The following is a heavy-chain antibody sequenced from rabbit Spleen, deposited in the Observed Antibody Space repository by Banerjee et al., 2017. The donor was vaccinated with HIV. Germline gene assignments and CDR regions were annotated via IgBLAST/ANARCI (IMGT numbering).Heavy chain of an antibody. CDR3: ARDTGSSFSTYGMDL. D-gene: IGHD8-1*01. CDR2: IYPGSSGST. J-gene: IGHJ3*01. CDR1: GFFFRSSRY. V-gene: IGHV1S40*01. Sequence: QALGGSGGGLGKPEGSFTPTCKAPGFFFRSSRYMCRVRQAPGKGLEWIACIYPGSSGSTYSATWAKGRFTISKTSSTTVTLQMTSLTAADTATYFCARDTGSSFSTYGMDLWGQGTLVTVS.